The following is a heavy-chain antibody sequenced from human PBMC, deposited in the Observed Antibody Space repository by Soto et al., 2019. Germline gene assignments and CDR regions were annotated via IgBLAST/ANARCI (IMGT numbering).Heavy chain of an antibody. CDR1: GFTFSSYA. Sequence: HLGGSLRLSCAASGFTFSSYAMSWVRQAPGKGLEWVSAISGSGGSTYYADSVKGRFTISRDNSKNTLYLQMNSLRAEDTAVYYCAKDLIVEMATMVSDYWGQGTLVTVSS. D-gene: IGHD3-10*01. J-gene: IGHJ4*02. CDR3: AKDLIVEMATMVSDY. V-gene: IGHV3-23*01. CDR2: ISGSGGST.